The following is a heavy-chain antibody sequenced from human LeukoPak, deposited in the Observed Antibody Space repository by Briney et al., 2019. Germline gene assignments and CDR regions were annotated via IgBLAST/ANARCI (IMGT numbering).Heavy chain of an antibody. CDR3: AKDFYPSYYYDTNGYYLDY. CDR2: IYSGGST. CDR1: GFTVSSNY. V-gene: IGHV3-53*01. D-gene: IGHD3-22*01. Sequence: GGSLRLSCAASGFTVSSNYMSWVRQAPGKGLEWVSVIYSGGSTYYADSVKGRFTISRDNSKNTLYLQMNSLRAEDTAVYYCAKDFYPSYYYDTNGYYLDYWGQGTLVTVSS. J-gene: IGHJ4*02.